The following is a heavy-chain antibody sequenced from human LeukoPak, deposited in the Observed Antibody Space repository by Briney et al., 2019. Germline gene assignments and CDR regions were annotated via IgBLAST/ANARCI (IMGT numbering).Heavy chain of an antibody. J-gene: IGHJ4*02. CDR2: INSDESWT. CDR3: AKEELLWFGEFTSFDY. Sequence: GGSLRLSCAASGNYWMHWVRQAPGKGLVWVSHINSDESWTSYADSVKGRFTISRDNSKNTLYLQMNSLRAEDTAVYYCAKEELLWFGEFTSFDYWGQGTLVTVSS. D-gene: IGHD3-10*01. CDR1: GNYW. V-gene: IGHV3-74*01.